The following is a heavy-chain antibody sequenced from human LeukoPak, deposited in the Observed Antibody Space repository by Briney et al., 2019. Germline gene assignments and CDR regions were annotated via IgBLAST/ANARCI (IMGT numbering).Heavy chain of an antibody. D-gene: IGHD3-10*01. CDR2: IYHSGST. V-gene: IGHV4-4*02. J-gene: IGHJ3*02. CDR3: ATALPFGELLVSGAFDI. Sequence: PSGTLSLTCAVAGGSISSSNWWSWVRQPPGKGLEWIGEIYHSGSTNYNPSLKSRVTISVDKSKNQFSLKLSSVTAADTAVYYCATALPFGELLVSGAFDIWGQGTMVTVSS. CDR1: GGSISSSNW.